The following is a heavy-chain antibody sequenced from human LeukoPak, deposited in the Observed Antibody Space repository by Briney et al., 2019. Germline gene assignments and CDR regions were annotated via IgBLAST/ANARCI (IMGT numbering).Heavy chain of an antibody. D-gene: IGHD6-19*01. Sequence: ASVKVSCKASGYTFTGYYMHWVRQAPGQGLEWMGWINPNSGGSTSYAQKFQGRVTMTRDMSTSTVYMELSSLRSEDTAVYYCASSQWDAFDIWGQGTMVTVSS. J-gene: IGHJ3*02. CDR3: ASSQWDAFDI. CDR2: INPNSGGST. V-gene: IGHV1-46*01. CDR1: GYTFTGYY.